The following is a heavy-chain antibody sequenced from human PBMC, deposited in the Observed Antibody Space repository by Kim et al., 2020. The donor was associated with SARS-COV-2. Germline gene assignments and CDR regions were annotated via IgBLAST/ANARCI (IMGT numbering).Heavy chain of an antibody. CDR3: ARPRVGSGWFKGAFDI. D-gene: IGHD6-19*01. J-gene: IGHJ3*02. CDR1: GGSISSYY. CDR2: IYYSGST. Sequence: SETLSLTCTVSGGSISSYYWSWIRQPPGKGLEWIGYIYYSGSTNYNPSLKSRVTISVDTSKNQFSLKLSSVTAADTAVYYCARPRVGSGWFKGAFDIWG. V-gene: IGHV4-59*08.